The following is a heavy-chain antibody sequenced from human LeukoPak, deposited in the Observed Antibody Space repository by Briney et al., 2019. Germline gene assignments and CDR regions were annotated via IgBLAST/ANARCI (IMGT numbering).Heavy chain of an antibody. J-gene: IGHJ4*02. CDR1: GYTFTGYY. V-gene: IGHV1-18*04. D-gene: IGHD1-1*01. CDR3: ARRQGTTLSFDY. CDR2: LSTYNGNT. Sequence: GASVKVSCKASGYTFTGYYLHWVRQAPGQGLEWMGWLSTYNGNTNYAQKLQGRVTMTTDTSTSTAYMELRSLRFDDTAVYYCARRQGTTLSFDYWGQGTLVTVSS.